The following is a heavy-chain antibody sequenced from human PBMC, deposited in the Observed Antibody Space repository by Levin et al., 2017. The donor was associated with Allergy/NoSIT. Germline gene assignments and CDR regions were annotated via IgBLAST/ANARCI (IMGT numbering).Heavy chain of an antibody. D-gene: IGHD3-10*01. Sequence: GESLKISCAASGFSFTSYALHWVRQAPGKGLEWVAVISSDGRNKYYADSVKGRFTISRDNSKNTVYLQMNSLRAEDTAVYYCARDSGQEGRAYWGQGTLVTVSS. CDR1: GFSFTSYA. V-gene: IGHV3-30*04. J-gene: IGHJ4*02. CDR3: ARDSGQEGRAY. CDR2: ISSDGRNK.